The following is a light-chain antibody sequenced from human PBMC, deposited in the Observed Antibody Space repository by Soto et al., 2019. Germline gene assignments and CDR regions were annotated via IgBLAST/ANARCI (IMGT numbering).Light chain of an antibody. CDR3: GSYANATLI. CDR2: EVI. J-gene: IGLJ2*01. Sequence: QSALTQPASVSGSPGQSITISCTGTSSDIGAYDYVSWYQQYPGKVPSPIIYEVIFRPSGVSSRFSGSKSGNTASLTISGLQTEDEADYYCGSYANATLIFGGGTSSPS. CDR1: SSDIGAYDY. V-gene: IGLV2-14*01.